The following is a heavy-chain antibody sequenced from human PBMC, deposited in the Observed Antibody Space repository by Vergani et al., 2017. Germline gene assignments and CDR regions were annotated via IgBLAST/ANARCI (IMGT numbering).Heavy chain of an antibody. Sequence: QVQLVQSGGGVVQPGGSLRLSCVASGFTFNRSGMQWVRQAPGKGLEWVAYVLFDGSNEYYADSVKGRFIVSRDNSNNALYLQMNSLITDDTAVYYCGRDVEYCHEGSCALWGQGSVVTVSS. CDR2: VLFDGSNE. J-gene: IGHJ4*02. CDR3: GRDVEYCHEGSCAL. CDR1: GFTFNRSG. D-gene: IGHD2-15*01. V-gene: IGHV3-30*02.